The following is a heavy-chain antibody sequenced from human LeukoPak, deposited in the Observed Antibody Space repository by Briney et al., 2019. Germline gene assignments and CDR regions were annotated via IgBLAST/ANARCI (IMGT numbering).Heavy chain of an antibody. CDR2: IWYDGSNK. D-gene: IGHD6-19*01. J-gene: IGHJ5*02. CDR1: GFTFSSYG. Sequence: PGRSLRLSCAASGFTFSSYGIHWVRQAPGKGLEWVAVIWYDGSNKYYADSVKGRFTISRDNSKNTLYLQMNSLRAEDTAVYYCARERDSSGWYGRFDPWGQGTLVTVSS. V-gene: IGHV3-33*01. CDR3: ARERDSSGWYGRFDP.